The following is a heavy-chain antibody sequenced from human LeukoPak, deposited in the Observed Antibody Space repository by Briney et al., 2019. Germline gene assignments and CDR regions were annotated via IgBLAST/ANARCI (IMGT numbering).Heavy chain of an antibody. V-gene: IGHV3-48*03. CDR3: AKGWSVTMVMATPGD. D-gene: IGHD3-10*01. Sequence: SGGSLRLSCAASGFTFTTYEMNWVRQAPGKGLEWTSYISPGGGDTIYYADSVKGRFTISRDNSKNTQSLQMNSLRAEDTALYYCAKGWSVTMVMATPGDWGQGALVTVSS. CDR1: GFTFTTYE. CDR2: ISPGGGDTI. J-gene: IGHJ4*02.